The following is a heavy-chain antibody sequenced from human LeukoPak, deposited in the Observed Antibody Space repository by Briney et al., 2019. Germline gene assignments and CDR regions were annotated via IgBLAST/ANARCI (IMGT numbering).Heavy chain of an antibody. CDR2: RSMGGSP. D-gene: IGHD6-19*01. CDR1: GASLRIYS. CDR3: ARDGQDSGWYYDY. V-gene: IGHV4-4*07. J-gene: IGHJ4*02. Sequence: PSETLSLTCTVSGASLRIYSWSWFRRPPPKGLVWIGRRSMGGSPNYNPSLKRRITMSLDTSKNQVFLNLTSMTAADTAVYYCARDGQDSGWYYDYWGQGILATVSS.